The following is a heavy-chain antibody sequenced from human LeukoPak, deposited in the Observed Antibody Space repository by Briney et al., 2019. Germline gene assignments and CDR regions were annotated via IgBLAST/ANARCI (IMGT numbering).Heavy chain of an antibody. J-gene: IGHJ4*02. CDR1: GYTFTSYD. CDR3: AREYVGYCSGGSCYGPFDY. V-gene: IGHV1-18*01. CDR2: ISAYNGNT. D-gene: IGHD2-15*01. Sequence: ASVKVSCKASGYTFTSYDINWVRQAPGQGLEWMGWISAYNGNTNYAQKLQGRVTMTTDTSTSTAYMELRSLRSDDTAVYYCAREYVGYCSGGSCYGPFDYWGQGTLVTVSS.